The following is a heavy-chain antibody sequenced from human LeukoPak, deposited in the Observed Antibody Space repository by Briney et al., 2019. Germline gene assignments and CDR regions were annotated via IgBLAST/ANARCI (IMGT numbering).Heavy chain of an antibody. CDR2: IYYSGST. CDR3: ARSQGYCSGGGCYEFDY. CDR1: GGSISSSCCY. V-gene: IGHV4-39*01. Sequence: SETLSLTCTVSGGSISSSCCYWGWIRQPPGKGLEWFGNIYYSGSTHYNPSLKSRVTISVDTSKNQFSLILGSVTAADTAVYYCARSQGYCSGGGCYEFDYWGQGTLVTVSS. D-gene: IGHD2-15*01. J-gene: IGHJ4*02.